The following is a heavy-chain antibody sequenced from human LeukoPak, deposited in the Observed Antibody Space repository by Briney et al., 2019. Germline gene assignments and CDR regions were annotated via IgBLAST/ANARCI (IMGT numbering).Heavy chain of an antibody. D-gene: IGHD2-15*01. Sequence: GGSLRLSCAASGFTFSSYSMNWVRQAPGKGLKWVGFIRSKAFGATTDYGASVKGRFTVSRDDSKSIAYLQMNSLKTEDTAMYYCTRDCSGSSCYEEMDYWGQGTLVTVSS. CDR3: TRDCSGSSCYEEMDY. J-gene: IGHJ4*02. CDR1: GFTFSSYS. V-gene: IGHV3-49*04. CDR2: IRSKAFGATT.